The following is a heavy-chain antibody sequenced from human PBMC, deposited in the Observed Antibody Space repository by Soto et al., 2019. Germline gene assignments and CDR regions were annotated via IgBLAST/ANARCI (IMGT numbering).Heavy chain of an antibody. CDR3: ARGRGYCSGRSCLVDF. CDR2: INIDGSST. D-gene: IGHD2-15*01. CDR1: GFTFSSYW. V-gene: IGHV3-74*03. J-gene: IGHJ4*02. Sequence: EVQLVESGGGLVQPGGSLRLSCAASGFTFSSYWMHWVRQAPGKGLVWVSRINIDGSSTTYADSVKGRFTISRDNAKNTLYLQMNSLRVEDTAVYFCARGRGYCSGRSCLVDFWGQGTLVTVSS.